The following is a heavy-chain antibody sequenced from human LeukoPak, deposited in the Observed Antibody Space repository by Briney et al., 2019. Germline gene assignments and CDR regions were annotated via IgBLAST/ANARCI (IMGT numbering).Heavy chain of an antibody. CDR1: GFTFDYYA. V-gene: IGHV3-43*02. CDR3: ATSTYFDTSPNF. D-gene: IGHD3-9*01. CDR2: ITGDGGST. Sequence: GGSLRLSCAASGFTFDYYAMHWVRQAPGKGLEWVSLITGDGGSTYYADSVKGRFTISRDNSRYSLYLQMNSLRTDDTALYYCATSTYFDTSPNFWGQGTLVTVSS. J-gene: IGHJ4*02.